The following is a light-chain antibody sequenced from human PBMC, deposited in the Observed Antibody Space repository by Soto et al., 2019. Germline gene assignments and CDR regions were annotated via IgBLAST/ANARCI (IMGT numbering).Light chain of an antibody. Sequence: QPVLTQPPSVSAAPGQKVTLSCSGSSSNIGGNSVSWYQQLPGTAPKLLIYDDNKRPSGIPDRFSGSKSGTSATLGITGFQTGDEADYYCGSWDSSLSAYVFGTGTKVTVL. J-gene: IGLJ1*01. CDR1: SSNIGGNS. CDR2: DDN. CDR3: GSWDSSLSAYV. V-gene: IGLV1-51*01.